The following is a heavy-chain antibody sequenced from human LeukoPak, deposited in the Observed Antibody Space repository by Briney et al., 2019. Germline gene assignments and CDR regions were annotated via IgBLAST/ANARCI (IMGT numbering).Heavy chain of an antibody. Sequence: PTETLSFTCSVSGASISSYYWSWIRQPPGKGLEWIGYIYTGGTNYNPSLKSRVTISADTSKNQFSLKLSFVTAADTAVYYCARQAALNHWFGPLGQGTLVTVSS. D-gene: IGHD1-14*01. CDR2: IYTGGT. CDR3: ARQAALNHWFGP. CDR1: GASISSYY. V-gene: IGHV4-4*09. J-gene: IGHJ5*02.